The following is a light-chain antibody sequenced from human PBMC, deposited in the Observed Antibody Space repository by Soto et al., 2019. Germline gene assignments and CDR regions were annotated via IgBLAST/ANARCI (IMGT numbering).Light chain of an antibody. CDR1: QSVSSN. CDR2: GAS. J-gene: IGKJ1*01. V-gene: IGKV3-15*01. Sequence: EIVMTQSPATLSVSPGERATLSCRASQSVSSNLAWYQQKPGQTPRLLIYGASTRATGVPARFSGSGSGTEFTLTIDSLQSEDFAVYSCQQYYNWPRTFGQGTKVDIK. CDR3: QQYYNWPRT.